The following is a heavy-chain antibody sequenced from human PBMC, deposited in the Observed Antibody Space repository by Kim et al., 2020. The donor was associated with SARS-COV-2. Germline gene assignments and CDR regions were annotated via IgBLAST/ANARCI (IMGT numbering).Heavy chain of an antibody. Sequence: YYNPSLKSRVTISVDTSKNQFSLKLSSVTAADTAVYYCARDRQLLYGMDVWGQGTTVTVSS. V-gene: IGHV4-39*07. D-gene: IGHD2-2*01. CDR3: ARDRQLLYGMDV. J-gene: IGHJ6*02.